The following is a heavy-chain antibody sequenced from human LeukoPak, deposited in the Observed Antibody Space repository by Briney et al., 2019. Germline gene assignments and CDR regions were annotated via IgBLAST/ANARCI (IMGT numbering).Heavy chain of an antibody. D-gene: IGHD2-21*02. V-gene: IGHV1-2*04. Sequence: ASVKVSCKASGYTFTGYYMHWVRQAPGQGLEWMGWINPNSGGTSYAQKFQGWVTMTRDTSISTAYMELSRLRSDDTAVYYCARSHIVVVTARNYYGMDVWGQGTTVTVSS. CDR1: GYTFTGYY. CDR3: ARSHIVVVTARNYYGMDV. CDR2: INPNSGGT. J-gene: IGHJ6*02.